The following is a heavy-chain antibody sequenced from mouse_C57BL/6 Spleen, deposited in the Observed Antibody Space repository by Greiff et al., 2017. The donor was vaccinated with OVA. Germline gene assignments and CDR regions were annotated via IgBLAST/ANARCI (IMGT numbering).Heavy chain of an antibody. D-gene: IGHD1-1*01. CDR3: AGRTVVAPSAMDY. CDR2: IYPGDGDT. Sequence: QVQLKESGAELVKPGASVKISCKASGYAFSSYWMNWVKQRPGKGLEWIGQIYPGDGDTNYNGKFKGKATLTADKSSSTAYMQLSSLTSEDSAVYFGAGRTVVAPSAMDYWGQGTSVTVSS. J-gene: IGHJ4*01. CDR1: GYAFSSYW. V-gene: IGHV1-80*01.